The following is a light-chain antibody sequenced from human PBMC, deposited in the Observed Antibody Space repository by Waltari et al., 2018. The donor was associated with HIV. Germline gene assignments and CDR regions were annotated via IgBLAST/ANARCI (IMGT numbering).Light chain of an antibody. CDR3: QQSYGTPRT. V-gene: IGKV1-39*01. CDR2: AAS. Sequence: DIQMTQSPSSLSASVGDRVTITCRASQSISSYLNWYQQKPGKAPKLLIYAASSLQSGVPSRFNGSGSGTDFTLTISRLQPEDFATYYCQQSYGTPRTFGQGTKVEIK. CDR1: QSISSY. J-gene: IGKJ1*01.